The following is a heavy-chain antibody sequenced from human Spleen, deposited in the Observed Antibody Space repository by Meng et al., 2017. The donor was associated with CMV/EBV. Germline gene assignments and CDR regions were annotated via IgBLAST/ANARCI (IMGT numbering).Heavy chain of an antibody. J-gene: IGHJ4*02. Sequence: FTVYTITWVRQAPGQGLEWMGWISAHNGNTKNEQKFQGRVNMTTDTSMSTAYMDLRSLRSDDTAVYYCARISSAYSGSDYLLREFDYWGQGTLVTVSS. CDR1: FTVYT. D-gene: IGHD1-26*01. CDR2: ISAHNGNT. V-gene: IGHV1-18*01. CDR3: ARISSAYSGSDYLLREFDY.